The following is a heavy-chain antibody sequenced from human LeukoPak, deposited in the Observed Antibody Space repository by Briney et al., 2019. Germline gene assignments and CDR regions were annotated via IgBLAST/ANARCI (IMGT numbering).Heavy chain of an antibody. CDR1: GYTFTSYG. CDR3: ARVQFLVRGVISIDC. V-gene: IGHV1-18*01. CDR2: ISAYNGNT. J-gene: IGHJ4*02. D-gene: IGHD3-10*01. Sequence: ASVKVSCKASGYTFTSYGISWVRQAPGQGLEWMGWISAYNGNTNYAQKLQGRVTMTTDTSTSTAYMELSSLRSEDTAVYYCARVQFLVRGVISIDCWGQGTLVTVSS.